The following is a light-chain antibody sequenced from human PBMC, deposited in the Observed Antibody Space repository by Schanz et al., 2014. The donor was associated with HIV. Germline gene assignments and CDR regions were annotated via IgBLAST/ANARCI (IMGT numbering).Light chain of an antibody. J-gene: IGLJ3*02. V-gene: IGLV1-40*01. CDR1: SSNIGAGYD. CDR3: SSYTSSILV. Sequence: QSVLTQPPSVSGAPGQRVTISCTGSSSNIGAGYDVHWYQQLPGTAPKLLIYRNSNRPSGVPDRFSGSKSGNTASLTISGLQAEDEADYYCSSYTSSILVFGGGTKLTVL. CDR2: RNS.